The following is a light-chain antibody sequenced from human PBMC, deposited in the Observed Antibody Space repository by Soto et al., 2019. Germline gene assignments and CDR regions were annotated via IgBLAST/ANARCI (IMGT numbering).Light chain of an antibody. CDR3: QQYYTWPPAIT. CDR2: GAS. Sequence: IVMTQSPATLSVSPGERVTFFCRAIQSVSSNLAWYQQKPGQAPRLLIYGASTRATGIPGRFSGSGSGTEFTLTISGLQSEDFAVYYCQQYYTWPPAITFGQGTGLEIK. CDR1: QSVSSN. V-gene: IGKV3-15*01. J-gene: IGKJ5*01.